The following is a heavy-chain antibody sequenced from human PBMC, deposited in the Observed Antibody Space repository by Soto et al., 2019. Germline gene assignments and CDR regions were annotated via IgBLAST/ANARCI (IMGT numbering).Heavy chain of an antibody. D-gene: IGHD2-15*01. CDR3: ARDVLNAGGSGDY. V-gene: IGHV3-53*01. CDR2: IFSGGST. J-gene: IGHJ4*02. Sequence: EVQLVESGGGLIQPGGSLRLSCAASEFTVSSNYMSWIRQAPGKGLEWVSVIFSGGSTYYADSVKARFTISRDNSKNTLYLQMNSLRAEDTAVYYCARDVLNAGGSGDYWGQGTLVTVSS. CDR1: EFTVSSNY.